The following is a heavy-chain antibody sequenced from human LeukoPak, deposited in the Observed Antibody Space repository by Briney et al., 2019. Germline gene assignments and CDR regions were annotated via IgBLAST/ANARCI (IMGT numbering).Heavy chain of an antibody. J-gene: IGHJ1*01. CDR3: ARTLNLYGSGSYVHAGGWFQH. D-gene: IGHD3-10*01. Sequence: SQTLSLTCTVSGGSISSGDYYWSWIRQPPGKGLEWIGYIYYSGSTYYNPSLKSRVTISVDTSKNQFSLKLSSVTAADTAVYYCARTLNLYGSGSYVHAGGWFQHWGQGTLVTVSS. CDR2: IYYSGST. CDR1: GGSISSGDYY. V-gene: IGHV4-30-4*01.